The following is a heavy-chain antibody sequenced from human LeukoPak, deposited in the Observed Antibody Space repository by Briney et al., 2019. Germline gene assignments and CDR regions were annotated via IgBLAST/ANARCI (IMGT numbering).Heavy chain of an antibody. J-gene: IGHJ5*02. CDR2: IYAGGST. CDR3: ARASSYSFDP. V-gene: IGHV3-53*01. D-gene: IGHD2-21*01. Sequence: GGSLRLSCAASGFTVSSNYMSWVRQAPGKGLEWVSIIYAGGSTYYADSMKGRFTISRDNSRNTLYLQMNTLRAEDTAVYYCARASSYSFDPWGQGTPVTVSS. CDR1: GFTVSSNY.